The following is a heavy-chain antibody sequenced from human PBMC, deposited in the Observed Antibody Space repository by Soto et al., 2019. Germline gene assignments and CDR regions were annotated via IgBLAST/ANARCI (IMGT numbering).Heavy chain of an antibody. CDR2: ISTYNGNT. J-gene: IGHJ6*02. D-gene: IGHD2-8*01. CDR1: GYTLTTYD. Sequence: QVQLVQSGAEVKKPGASVKVSFKASGYTLTTYDISWVRQAPGQGLEWIGRISTYNGNTNYPQSLQGRLTMTTDTSTTTAYMELRSLRSDDTAVYYCARDPYHVLMVNAPNLYGMDVWGQGTTVTVSS. CDR3: ARDPYHVLMVNAPNLYGMDV. V-gene: IGHV1-18*01.